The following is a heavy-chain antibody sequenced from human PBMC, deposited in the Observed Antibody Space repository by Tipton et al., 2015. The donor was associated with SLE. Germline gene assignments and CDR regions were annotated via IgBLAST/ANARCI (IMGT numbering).Heavy chain of an antibody. CDR2: INHSGST. V-gene: IGHV4-34*01. J-gene: IGHJ1*01. Sequence: TLSPTCAVYGGSFSGYYWSWIRQPPGKGLEGIGEINHSGSTNYNPSLKSRVTISVDTSKNQFSLKPSSVTAADTAVYYCASPGSSAPGPYFQHWGQGTLVTVSS. D-gene: IGHD6-25*01. CDR3: ASPGSSAPGPYFQH. CDR1: GGSFSGYY.